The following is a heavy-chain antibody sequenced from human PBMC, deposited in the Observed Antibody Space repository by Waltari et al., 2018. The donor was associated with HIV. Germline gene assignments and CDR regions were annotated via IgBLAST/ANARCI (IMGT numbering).Heavy chain of an antibody. CDR2: IRGGGET. CDR3: VKDSGRAADVFDL. D-gene: IGHD3-10*01. J-gene: IGHJ3*01. V-gene: IGHV3-23*01. CDR1: GFIFTDFA. Sequence: QLLESGGGLVEPGGSLRLSCAAPGFIFTDFAMHWVRQAPGKGLEWVSAIRGGGETFYADSVKGRFTISRDNSKNTLYLQMNSLRADDAAVYYCVKDSGRAADVFDLWGQGTMVTVSS.